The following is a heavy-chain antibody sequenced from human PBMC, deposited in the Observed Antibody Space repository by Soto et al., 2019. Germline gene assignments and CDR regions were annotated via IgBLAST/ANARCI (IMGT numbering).Heavy chain of an antibody. J-gene: IGHJ3*02. CDR2: IYYSGST. D-gene: IGHD3-10*01. CDR3: ARVWGGAFDI. CDR1: GGSICSYY. V-gene: IGHV4-59*01. Sequence: SETLSLTCTVSGGSICSYYRSWIRQPPGKGLEWIGYIYYSGSTNYNPSLKSRVTISVDTSKNQFSLKLSSVTAADTAVYYCARVWGGAFDIWGQGTMVTVSS.